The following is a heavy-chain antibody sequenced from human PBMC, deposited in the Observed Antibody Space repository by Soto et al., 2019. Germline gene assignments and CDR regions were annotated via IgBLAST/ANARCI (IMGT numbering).Heavy chain of an antibody. CDR1: GYTFTGYY. V-gene: IGHV1-2*02. CDR3: ARGPGETATSFDY. D-gene: IGHD2-15*01. J-gene: IGHJ4*02. Sequence: ASVKVSCKASGYTFTGYYMHWVRQAPGQGLEWMGWISPNSGGTNYAQKFQGRVTMTRNTSISTAYMELSSLRSEDTAVYYCARGPGETATSFDYWGQGTLVTVSS. CDR2: ISPNSGGT.